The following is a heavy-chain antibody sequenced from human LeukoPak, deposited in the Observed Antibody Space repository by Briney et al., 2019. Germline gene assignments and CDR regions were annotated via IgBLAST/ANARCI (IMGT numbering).Heavy chain of an antibody. CDR1: GFTFSSYW. CDR3: ARLTGITGTTYYYYYMDV. D-gene: IGHD1-14*01. Sequence: PGGSLRLSCAASGFTFSSYWMSWVRQAPGMGLEWVANIKQDGSEKYYVDSVKGRFTISRDNAKNSLYLQMNSLRAEDTAVYYCARLTGITGTTYYYYYMDVWGKGTTVTVSS. V-gene: IGHV3-7*01. J-gene: IGHJ6*03. CDR2: IKQDGSEK.